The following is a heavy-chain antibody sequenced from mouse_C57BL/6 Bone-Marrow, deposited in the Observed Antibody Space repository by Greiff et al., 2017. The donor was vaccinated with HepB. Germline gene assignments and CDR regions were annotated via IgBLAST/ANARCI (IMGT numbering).Heavy chain of an antibody. D-gene: IGHD2-3*01. J-gene: IGHJ2*01. CDR3: TKKKLRWDY. Sequence: EVKVEESGGGLVQPGGSMKLSCVASGFTFSNYWMNWVRQSPEKGLEWVAQIRLKSDNYATHYAESVKGRFTISRDDSKSSVYLQMNNLRAEDTGIYYCTKKKLRWDYWGQGTTLTVSS. V-gene: IGHV6-3*01. CDR2: IRLKSDNYAT. CDR1: GFTFSNYW.